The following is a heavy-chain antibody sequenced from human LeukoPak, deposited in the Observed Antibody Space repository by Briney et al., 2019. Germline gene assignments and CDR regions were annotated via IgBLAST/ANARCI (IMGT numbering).Heavy chain of an antibody. Sequence: PGGSLRLSCAASGFTFSSYAMSWVRQAPGKGLEWVSAISGSGVTTHYAGSVKGRFSISRDNSKNILYLQMNSLRAEDTALYYCAKKVVVGATSPYSDFQDWGQGTLVTVSS. CDR1: GFTFSSYA. D-gene: IGHD1-26*01. CDR3: AKKVVVGATSPYSDFQD. CDR2: ISGSGVTT. V-gene: IGHV3-23*01. J-gene: IGHJ1*01.